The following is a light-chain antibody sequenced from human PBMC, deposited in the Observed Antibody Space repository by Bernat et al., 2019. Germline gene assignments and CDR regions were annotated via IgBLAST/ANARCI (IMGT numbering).Light chain of an antibody. J-gene: IGKJ3*01. CDR3: QHYVSSFT. CDR2: SAS. Sequence: EIVLTQSPGTLSLSPGERATLSCRASQSVSSNYLAWYQQKPGQAPRLLIYSASSRAPGIPDRFSGSGSGTDFTLTISRLEPEDFAVYYCQHYVSSFTFGPGTKVDIK. CDR1: QSVSSNY. V-gene: IGKV3-20*01.